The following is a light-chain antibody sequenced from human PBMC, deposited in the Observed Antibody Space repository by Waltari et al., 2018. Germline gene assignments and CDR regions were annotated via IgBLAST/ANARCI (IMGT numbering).Light chain of an antibody. CDR1: SSDIGRYDI. CDR2: DVS. J-gene: IGLJ3*02. CDR3: CSYAGNYVWV. V-gene: IGLV2-23*02. Sequence: QSALTQPADVSGSPGQSVTISCTGDSSDIGRYDIVSWYQQHPGNAPKLVISDVSKRPSVVSDRFSGSKSGDTASLTISGLQFEDEADYYCCSYAGNYVWVFGGGTRLTVL.